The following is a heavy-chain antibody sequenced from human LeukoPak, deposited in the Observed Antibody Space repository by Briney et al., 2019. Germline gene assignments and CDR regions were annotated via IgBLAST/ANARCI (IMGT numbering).Heavy chain of an antibody. V-gene: IGHV3-NL1*01. J-gene: IGHJ6*03. CDR2: IYSGGST. CDR3: ARWYDSSGYRSYYYYYMDV. D-gene: IGHD3-22*01. Sequence: GGSLRLSCAASGFTFSIYGMHWVRQAPGKGLEWVSVIYSGGSTYYADSVKGRFTISRDNSKNTLYLQMNSLRAEDTAVYYCARWYDSSGYRSYYYYYMDVWGKGTTVTVSS. CDR1: GFTFSIYG.